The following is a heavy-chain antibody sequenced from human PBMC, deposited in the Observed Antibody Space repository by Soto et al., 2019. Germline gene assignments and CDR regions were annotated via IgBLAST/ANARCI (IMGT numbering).Heavy chain of an antibody. CDR3: ARDRRGYYDSSGLYYYYYGMDV. Sequence: PGGSLRLSCAASGFTFSSYGMHWVRQAPGKGLEWVAVIWYDGSNKYYADSVKGRFTISRDNSKNTLYLQMNSLRAEDTAVYYCARDRRGYYDSSGLYYYYYGMDVWGQGTTVTVSS. CDR2: IWYDGSNK. J-gene: IGHJ6*02. CDR1: GFTFSSYG. V-gene: IGHV3-33*01. D-gene: IGHD3-22*01.